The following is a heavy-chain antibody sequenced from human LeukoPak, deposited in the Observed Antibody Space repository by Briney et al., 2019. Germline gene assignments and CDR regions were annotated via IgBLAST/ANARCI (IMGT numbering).Heavy chain of an antibody. D-gene: IGHD5-18*01. V-gene: IGHV4-38-2*02. CDR2: IYHSGST. CDR3: ARDLGGYSLEHAFDI. Sequence: KPSETLSLTCTVSGYSISSGYYWGWIRQPPGKGLEWIGSIYHSGSTYYNPSLKSRVTISVDTSKNQFSLKLSSVTAADTAVYYCARDLGGYSLEHAFDIWGQGTMVTVSS. CDR1: GYSISSGYY. J-gene: IGHJ3*02.